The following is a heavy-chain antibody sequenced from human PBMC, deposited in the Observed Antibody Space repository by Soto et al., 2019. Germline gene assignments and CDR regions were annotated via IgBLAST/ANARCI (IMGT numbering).Heavy chain of an antibody. J-gene: IGHJ4*02. CDR3: ARGVVGATPTY. V-gene: IGHV1-69*02. CDR2: IIPILGIA. D-gene: IGHD1-26*01. Sequence: QVQLVQSGAEVKKPGSSVKVYCKASGGTFSSYTISWVRQAPGQGLEWMGRIIPILGIANYAQKFQGRVTITADKSTSTAYMELSSLRSEDTAVYYCARGVVGATPTYWGQGTLVTVSS. CDR1: GGTFSSYT.